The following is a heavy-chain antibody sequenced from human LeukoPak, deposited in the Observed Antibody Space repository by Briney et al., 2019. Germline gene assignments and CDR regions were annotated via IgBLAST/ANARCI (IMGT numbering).Heavy chain of an antibody. J-gene: IGHJ3*02. V-gene: IGHV4-59*08. Sequence: KPSETLSLTCTVSGGSISSYYWSWIRQPPGKGLEWIGYTYYSGSTNYNPSLKSRVTISVDTSKNQFSLKLSSVTAADTAVYYCARRGYSSSWYAFDIWGQGTMVTVSS. CDR3: ARRGYSSSWYAFDI. CDR2: TYYSGST. CDR1: GGSISSYY. D-gene: IGHD6-13*01.